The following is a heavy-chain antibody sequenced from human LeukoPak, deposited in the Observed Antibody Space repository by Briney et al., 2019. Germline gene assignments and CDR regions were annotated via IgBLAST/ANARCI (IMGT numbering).Heavy chain of an antibody. CDR3: ARGILLWFGELQNPHYYYYYMDV. CDR1: GGFFSGYY. CDR2: INHSGST. D-gene: IGHD3-10*01. J-gene: IGHJ6*03. V-gene: IGHV4-34*01. Sequence: SSETLSLTCAVYGGFFSGYYWSWIRQPPGKGLEWIGEINHSGSTNYNPSLKSRVTISLDTSKNQFSLKLSSVTAADTAVYYCARGILLWFGELQNPHYYYYYMDVWGKGTTVTISS.